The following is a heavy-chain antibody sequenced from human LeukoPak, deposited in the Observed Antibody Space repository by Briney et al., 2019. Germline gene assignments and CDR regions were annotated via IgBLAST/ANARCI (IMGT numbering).Heavy chain of an antibody. CDR1: GGSISSSSYY. CDR2: IYYSGST. D-gene: IGHD6-6*01. J-gene: IGHJ4*02. Sequence: PSETLSLTCTVSGGSISSSSYYWGWIRQPPGKGLEWIGSIYYSGSTYYNPSLKSRVTISVDTSKNQFSLKLSSVTAADTAVCYCARHLSGKLSIAALTDYWGQGTLVTVSS. CDR3: ARHLSGKLSIAALTDY. V-gene: IGHV4-39*01.